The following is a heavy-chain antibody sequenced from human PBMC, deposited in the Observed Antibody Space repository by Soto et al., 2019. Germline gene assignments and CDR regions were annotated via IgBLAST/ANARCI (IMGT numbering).Heavy chain of an antibody. J-gene: IGHJ3*02. D-gene: IGHD5-12*01. CDR2: IIPIFGTA. V-gene: IGHV1-69*01. CDR3: ARGRNVDIVATKGGDAFDI. Sequence: QVQLVQSGAEVKKPGSSVKVSCKASGGTFSSYAISWVRQAPGQGLEWMGGIIPIFGTANYAQKFQGRVTITADESTSTAYMELSSLRPEDTAVYYCARGRNVDIVATKGGDAFDIWGQGTMVTVSS. CDR1: GGTFSSYA.